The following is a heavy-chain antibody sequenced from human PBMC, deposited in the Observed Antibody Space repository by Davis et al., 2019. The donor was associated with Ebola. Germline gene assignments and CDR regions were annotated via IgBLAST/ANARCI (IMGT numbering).Heavy chain of an antibody. CDR3: ARESGEHTSMAKPFDY. D-gene: IGHD5-18*01. CDR2: INPNSGGT. Sequence: ASVKVSCKASGYTFTGYYMHWVRQAPGRGLEWMGWINPNSGGTNYAQKFQGRVTMTRDTSISTAYMELSRLRSDDTAVYYCARESGEHTSMAKPFDYWGQGTLVTVSS. CDR1: GYTFTGYY. V-gene: IGHV1-2*02. J-gene: IGHJ4*02.